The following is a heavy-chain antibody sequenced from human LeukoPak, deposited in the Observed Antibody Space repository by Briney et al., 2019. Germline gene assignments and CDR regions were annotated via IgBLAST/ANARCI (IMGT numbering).Heavy chain of an antibody. D-gene: IGHD2-2*01. CDR3: ARDRGGVAPAAGDY. Sequence: GGSLRLSCAASGFTFSSYGMNWVRQAPGKGLEWVAVIWYDGSNKYYADSVKGRFTISRDNSKNTLYLQMNSLRAEDTAVYYCARDRGGVAPAAGDYWGQGTLVTVSS. V-gene: IGHV3-33*01. CDR2: IWYDGSNK. J-gene: IGHJ4*02. CDR1: GFTFSSYG.